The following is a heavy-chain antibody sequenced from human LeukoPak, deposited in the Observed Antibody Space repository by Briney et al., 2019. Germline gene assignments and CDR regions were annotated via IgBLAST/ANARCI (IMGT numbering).Heavy chain of an antibody. Sequence: SETLSLTCTVSGGSISSGGYYWSWIREHPGKGLECIGYIYYSGSTYYNPSLKSRVILSVDTSKNQFSLKLSSVTAADTAVYYCARGGVVVPAAPWGGNWFDPWGQGTLVTVSS. CDR3: ARGGVVVPAAPWGGNWFDP. D-gene: IGHD2-2*01. V-gene: IGHV4-31*03. CDR1: GGSISSGGYY. J-gene: IGHJ5*02. CDR2: IYYSGST.